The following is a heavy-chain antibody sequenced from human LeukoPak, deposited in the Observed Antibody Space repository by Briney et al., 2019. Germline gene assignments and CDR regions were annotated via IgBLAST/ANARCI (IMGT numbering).Heavy chain of an antibody. J-gene: IGHJ4*02. CDR2: LRYDGSNQ. V-gene: IGHV3-30*02. CDR1: GFTFIRNG. Sequence: GGSLRLSCEASGFTFIRNGMHWVRQAPGKGLEWVAFLRYDGSNQYYADSMHGRFTISRDNSKNTLYLQMYTLRAEDTAVYYCARDDPHYDILTGYYPIDSWGQGTLVTVSS. D-gene: IGHD3-9*01. CDR3: ARDDPHYDILTGYYPIDS.